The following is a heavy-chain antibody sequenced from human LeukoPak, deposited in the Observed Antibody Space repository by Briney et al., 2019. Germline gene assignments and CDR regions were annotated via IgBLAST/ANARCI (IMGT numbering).Heavy chain of an antibody. J-gene: IGHJ3*02. D-gene: IGHD3-22*01. CDR2: ISSSGST. Sequence: SETLSLTCSVSGDSISSGSFYWSWIRQPAGKGLEWIGRISSSGSTNYNPSLKSRVTISVDTSKNQFSLKLSSVTAADTAVYFCARGPYSYDSSGAFDIWGQGTMVTVSS. CDR1: GDSISSGSFY. V-gene: IGHV4-61*02. CDR3: ARGPYSYDSSGAFDI.